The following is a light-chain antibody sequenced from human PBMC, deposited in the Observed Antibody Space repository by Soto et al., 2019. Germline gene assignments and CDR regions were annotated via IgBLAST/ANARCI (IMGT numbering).Light chain of an antibody. J-gene: IGKJ2*01. V-gene: IGKV1-39*01. Sequence: DIQMTQSPSSLSASVGDRVTITCRASQVIRNYLNWYQQKPGKAPNLLIYGATSLQSGVPSRFSGSGSGTDFTLTISSVLPEDFATYYCQQSYSTLLYTFGQGTELEIK. CDR2: GAT. CDR1: QVIRNY. CDR3: QQSYSTLLYT.